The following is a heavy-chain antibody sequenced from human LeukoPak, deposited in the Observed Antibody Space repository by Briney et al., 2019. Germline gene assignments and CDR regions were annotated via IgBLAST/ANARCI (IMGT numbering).Heavy chain of an antibody. CDR1: GFTFSSYS. CDR2: ISSSSSYI. CDR3: ARDGGAVAGPGSSDY. V-gene: IGHV3-21*01. J-gene: IGHJ4*02. D-gene: IGHD6-19*01. Sequence: GGSLSLPCAASGFTFSSYSMNWVRQAPGKGLEWVSSISSSSSYIYYADSVKGRFTISRDNAKNSLYLQMNSLRAEDTAVYYCARDGGAVAGPGSSDYWGQGTLVTVSS.